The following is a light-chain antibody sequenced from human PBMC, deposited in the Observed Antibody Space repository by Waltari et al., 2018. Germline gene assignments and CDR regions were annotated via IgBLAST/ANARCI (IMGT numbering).Light chain of an antibody. CDR2: KTS. J-gene: IGKJ1*01. Sequence: IQMTQSPSTLSASVGDRVTITCRASQSISEWLAWYQQKPGKAPKHLMYKTSTLQGGVPSRFSGGGSDTEFTLTISSLQPDDFATYYCQQYNHYPWTFGPGTKVEVK. CDR1: QSISEW. V-gene: IGKV1-5*03. CDR3: QQYNHYPWT.